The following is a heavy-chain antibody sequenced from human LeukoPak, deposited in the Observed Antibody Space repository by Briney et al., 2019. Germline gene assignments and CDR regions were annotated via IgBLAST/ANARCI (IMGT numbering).Heavy chain of an antibody. Sequence: GGSLRLSCTASGFTFSTYSMNWVRQVPGKGLEWVSYISSSSSTIYYADSVKGRFTISRDNAKNSPYLQMNSLRDEDTAVYYCARASFQRWLQLGGDWGQGTLVTVSS. V-gene: IGHV3-48*02. CDR2: ISSSSSTI. J-gene: IGHJ4*02. CDR3: ARASFQRWLQLGGD. D-gene: IGHD5-24*01. CDR1: GFTFSTYS.